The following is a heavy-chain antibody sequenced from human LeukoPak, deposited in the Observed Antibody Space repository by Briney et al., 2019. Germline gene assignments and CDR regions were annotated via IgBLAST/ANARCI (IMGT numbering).Heavy chain of an antibody. V-gene: IGHV3-23*01. J-gene: IGHJ4*02. CDR3: AKSTTVTTRGVTDY. CDR1: GLTFSNYA. D-gene: IGHD4-17*01. Sequence: GGSLRLSCAVSGLTFSNYAMTWVRQAPGKGLEWVSAISGSGGSTYYADSVKGRFTISRDNSKSTLYLRMNSLRAEDTAVYYCAKSTTVTTRGVTDYWGQGTLVTVSS. CDR2: ISGSGGST.